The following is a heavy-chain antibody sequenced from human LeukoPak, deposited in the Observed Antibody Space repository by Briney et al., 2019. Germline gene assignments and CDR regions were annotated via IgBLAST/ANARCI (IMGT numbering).Heavy chain of an antibody. V-gene: IGHV3-30*18. CDR2: ISYDGSNK. CDR3: AKAGYDSCIDY. J-gene: IGHJ4*02. Sequence: GRSLRLSCAASGFTFSSYGMHWVRQAPGKGLEWVAVISYDGSNKYYADSVKGRFTISRDNSKNTLYLQMNSLRAEDTAVYYCAKAGYDSCIDYWGQGTLVTVSS. CDR1: GFTFSSYG. D-gene: IGHD3-3*01.